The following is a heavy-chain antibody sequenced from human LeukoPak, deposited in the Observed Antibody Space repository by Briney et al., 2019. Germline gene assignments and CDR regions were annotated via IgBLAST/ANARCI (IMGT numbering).Heavy chain of an antibody. V-gene: IGHV1-18*01. D-gene: IGHD3-22*01. CDR2: ISAYNGNT. Sequence: ASVKVSCKASGYTFTSYGISWVRQAPGQGLEWTGWISAYNGNTNYAQKLQGRVTMTTDTSTSTAYMELRSLRSDDTAVYYCAREIVVDHHYYFDYWGQGTLVTVSS. CDR1: GYTFTSYG. CDR3: AREIVVDHHYYFDY. J-gene: IGHJ4*02.